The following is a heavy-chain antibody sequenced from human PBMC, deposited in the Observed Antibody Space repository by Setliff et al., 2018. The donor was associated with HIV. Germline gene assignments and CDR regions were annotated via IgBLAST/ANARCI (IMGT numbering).Heavy chain of an antibody. D-gene: IGHD6-19*01. CDR2: FDPEDGNT. CDR1: GYTLTELS. V-gene: IGHV1-24*01. J-gene: IGHJ3*02. CDR3: ATVSHTNVAAPDAFDI. Sequence: ASVKVSCKVSGYTLTELSRHWVRQAPGKGLEWMGGFDPEDGNTIYAQKFQGRVTMTADTSTDTAYMELSSLRYEDTAVYYCATVSHTNVAAPDAFDIWGQGTMVTVAS.